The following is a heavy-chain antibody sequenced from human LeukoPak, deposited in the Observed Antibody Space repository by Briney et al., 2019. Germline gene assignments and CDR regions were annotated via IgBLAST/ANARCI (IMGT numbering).Heavy chain of an antibody. J-gene: IGHJ4*02. CDR3: ARVGYCSSTSCYVGHG. D-gene: IGHD2-2*01. CDR1: GFTFSSYW. V-gene: IGHV3-74*01. CDR2: INSDGSST. Sequence: PGGSLRLSCAASGFTFSSYWMHWVRQAPGQGLGWVSRINSDGSSTSYADSVKGRFTISRDNAKNTLYLQMNSLRAEDTAVYYCARVGYCSSTSCYVGHGWGQGTLVTVSS.